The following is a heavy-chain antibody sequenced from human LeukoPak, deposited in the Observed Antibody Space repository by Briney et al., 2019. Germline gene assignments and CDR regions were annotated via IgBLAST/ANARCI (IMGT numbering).Heavy chain of an antibody. CDR3: AKDGGGYDILTGYYTKYYFDY. J-gene: IGHJ4*02. V-gene: IGHV3-23*01. CDR2: ISGSGGST. CDR1: GFTFSSYA. D-gene: IGHD3-9*01. Sequence: GGSLRLSCAASGFTFSSYAMSWVRQAPGKGLEWVSAISGSGGSTYYADSMKGRFTISRDNSKNTLYLQMNSLRAEDTAVYYCAKDGGGYDILTGYYTKYYFDYWGQGTLVTVSS.